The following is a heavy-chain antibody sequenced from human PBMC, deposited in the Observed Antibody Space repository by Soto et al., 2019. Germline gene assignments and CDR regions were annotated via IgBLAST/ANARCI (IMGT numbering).Heavy chain of an antibody. D-gene: IGHD4-17*01. J-gene: IGHJ6*03. CDR3: ASYGGDYYYYYMDV. Sequence: SEPLSLTYTVSGGSIRSSSYYWGWIRQPPGKGLEWIGSIYYSGSTYYNPSLKSRVTISVDTSKNQFSLKLSSVTAADTAVYYCASYGGDYYYYYMDVWGKGTTVTVSS. V-gene: IGHV4-39*01. CDR2: IYYSGST. CDR1: GGSIRSSSYY.